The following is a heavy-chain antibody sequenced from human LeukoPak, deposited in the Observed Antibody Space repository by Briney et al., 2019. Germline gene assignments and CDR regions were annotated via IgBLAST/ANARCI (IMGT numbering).Heavy chain of an antibody. CDR2: ISGSGGST. Sequence: GGSLRLSCAASGFTFSSYAISWVRQAPGKGLEWVSAISGSGGSTYYADSVKGRFTISRDNSKNTLYLQMNSLRAEDTAVYYCARLRRGSGSYQPWYYYGMDVWGQGTTVTVSS. V-gene: IGHV3-23*01. CDR3: ARLRRGSGSYQPWYYYGMDV. D-gene: IGHD3-10*01. J-gene: IGHJ6*02. CDR1: GFTFSSYA.